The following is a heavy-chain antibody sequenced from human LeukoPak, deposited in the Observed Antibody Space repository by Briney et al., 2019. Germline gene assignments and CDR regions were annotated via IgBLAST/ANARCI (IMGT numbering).Heavy chain of an antibody. CDR2: ISYDGSNK. J-gene: IGHJ4*02. CDR1: GFTFSSYA. Sequence: GGSLRLSCAASGFTFSSYAMHWVRQAPGKGLEWVAVISYDGSNKYYPDSVKGRFTISRDNSKNTLYLQMNSLRAEDTAVYYCASLTCGGDCSFDYWGQGTLVTVSS. D-gene: IGHD2-21*02. CDR3: ASLTCGGDCSFDY. V-gene: IGHV3-30-3*01.